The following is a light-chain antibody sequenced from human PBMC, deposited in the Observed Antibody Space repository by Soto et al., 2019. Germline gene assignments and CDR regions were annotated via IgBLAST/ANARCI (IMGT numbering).Light chain of an antibody. J-gene: IGKJ1*01. CDR1: QSVSSN. V-gene: IGKV3-15*01. CDR2: GAS. Sequence: ILMPQAPSSRRVPPGERPTLSCRASQSVSSNLAWYQQRHGQAPRLLIYGASKRDTGFPARFSGSGSWTDFTLPISSLQSEDVAVYYCQQYNNWPWTFGQGTQVEIK. CDR3: QQYNNWPWT.